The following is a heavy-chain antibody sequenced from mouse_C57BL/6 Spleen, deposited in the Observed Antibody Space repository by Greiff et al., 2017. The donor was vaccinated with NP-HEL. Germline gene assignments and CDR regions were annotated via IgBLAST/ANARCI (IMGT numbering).Heavy chain of an antibody. V-gene: IGHV1-15*01. CDR2: IDPETGGT. J-gene: IGHJ2*01. Sequence: QVQLKESGAELVRPGASVTLSCKASGYTFTDYEMHWVKQTPVHGLEWIGAIDPETGGTAYNQKFKGKAILTADKSSSTAYMELRSLTSEDSAVYYCTRGGLRPYFDYWGQGTTLTVSS. CDR1: GYTFTDYE. CDR3: TRGGLRPYFDY. D-gene: IGHD2-4*01.